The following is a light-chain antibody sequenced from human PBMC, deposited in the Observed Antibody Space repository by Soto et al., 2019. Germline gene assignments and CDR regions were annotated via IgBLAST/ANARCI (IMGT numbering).Light chain of an antibody. Sequence: QSVLTQPPSMSGTPGQRVTISCSGSSSNIGSNTVNWYQQLPGTAPKLLIYSSDQRPSGVPDRVSGSKSGTSASLAISGLKPEDEADYYCAASHDSRNGWVFGGGTKLTVL. CDR1: SSNIGSNT. J-gene: IGLJ3*02. CDR3: AASHDSRNGWV. CDR2: SSD. V-gene: IGLV1-44*01.